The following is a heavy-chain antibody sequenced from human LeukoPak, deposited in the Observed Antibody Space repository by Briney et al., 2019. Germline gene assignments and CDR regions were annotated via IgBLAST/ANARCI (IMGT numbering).Heavy chain of an antibody. D-gene: IGHD3-3*01. CDR2: IKQDRSEK. Sequence: GGSLRLSCAASGFTFTNFWMSWVRQAPGKGLELVANIKQDRSEKYYVDSVKGRFTISRDNAKNSLYLQMNSLRAEDTAVYYCARLREIPVFGVVTKSTSYFDYWGQGTLVTVSS. CDR3: ARLREIPVFGVVTKSTSYFDY. J-gene: IGHJ4*02. CDR1: GFTFTNFW. V-gene: IGHV3-7*01.